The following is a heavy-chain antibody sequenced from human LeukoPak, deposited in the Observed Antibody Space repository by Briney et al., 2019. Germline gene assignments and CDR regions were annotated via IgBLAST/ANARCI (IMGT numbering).Heavy chain of an antibody. CDR2: INHSGST. CDR1: GGSFSGYY. J-gene: IGHJ3*02. V-gene: IGHV4-34*01. CDR3: ARRSDSGSYYSRVDAFDI. Sequence: SETLSLTCAVYGGSFSGYYWSWIRQPPGKGLEWIGEINHSGSTNYNPSLKSRVTISVDTSKNQFSLKLSSVTAADTAVYYCARRSDSGSYYSRVDAFDIWGQGTMVTVSS. D-gene: IGHD1-26*01.